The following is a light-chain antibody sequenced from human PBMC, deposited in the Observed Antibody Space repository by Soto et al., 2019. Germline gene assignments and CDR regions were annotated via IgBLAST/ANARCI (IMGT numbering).Light chain of an antibody. CDR1: QSVSSY. V-gene: IGKV3D-15*01. CDR3: QQSYSPWT. J-gene: IGKJ1*01. CDR2: DAS. Sequence: IVMTQSPATLSVSPGERANLSCRASQSVSSYLAWYQQKPGQAPRLLIYDASNRATGIPARFSGSGSGTDFTLTISSLQPEDFATYYCQQSYSPWTFGQGTKVDIK.